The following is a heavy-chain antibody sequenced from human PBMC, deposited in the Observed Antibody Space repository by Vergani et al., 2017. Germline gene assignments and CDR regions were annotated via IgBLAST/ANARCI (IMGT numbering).Heavy chain of an antibody. Sequence: QVPLRESGPALVKPTQTLTLTCPFSGFSLSTSGMCVSWIRQPPGKALEWLARIDWDDDKYYSTSLKTRLTISKDTSKNQVVLTMTNMDPVDTATYYCARSTYYYDSSGYLDYWGQGTLVTVSS. CDR1: GFSLSTSGMC. J-gene: IGHJ4*02. D-gene: IGHD3-22*01. CDR3: ARSTYYYDSSGYLDY. CDR2: IDWDDDK. V-gene: IGHV2-70*15.